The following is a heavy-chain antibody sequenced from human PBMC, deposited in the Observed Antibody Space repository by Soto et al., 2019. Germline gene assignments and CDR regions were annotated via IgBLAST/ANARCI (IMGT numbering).Heavy chain of an antibody. CDR3: ARDTGYSYGAAYDY. D-gene: IGHD5-18*01. Sequence: SETLSLTCAVYGGSFSGYYWSWIRQPAGKGLEWIGRIFNGGSTSYNPSLKSRVTMSLDTSKNQFSLKLTSVAAADTAVYYCARDTGYSYGAAYDYWGQGTLVTVSS. CDR2: IFNGGST. J-gene: IGHJ4*02. CDR1: GGSFSGYY. V-gene: IGHV4-4*07.